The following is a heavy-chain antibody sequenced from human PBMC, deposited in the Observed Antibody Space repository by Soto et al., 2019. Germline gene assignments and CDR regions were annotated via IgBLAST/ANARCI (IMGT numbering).Heavy chain of an antibody. J-gene: IGHJ5*01. CDR3: ASGCWPMESHRWFDS. CDR1: GGTFSSYA. V-gene: IGHV1-69*06. D-gene: IGHD3-3*01. CDR2: IIPIFDTA. Sequence: APVKVSCKASGGTFSSYAISWVRQAPGQGLEWMGGIIPIFDTANYAQKFQGRATIIADKSTSTAYMVLSSLRSEDTHVDYRASGCWPMESHRWFDSWGQGTLVTVSS.